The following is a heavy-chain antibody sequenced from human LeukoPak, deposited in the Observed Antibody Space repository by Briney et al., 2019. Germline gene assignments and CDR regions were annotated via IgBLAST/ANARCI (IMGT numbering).Heavy chain of an antibody. J-gene: IGHJ4*02. CDR3: TRGYSYDPLDY. CDR1: GFTFGDYA. V-gene: IGHV3-49*04. CDR2: IRSKAYDETT. D-gene: IGHD5-18*01. Sequence: GGSLRLSCTASGFTFGDYALSWVRQAPGKGLEWVGIIRSKAYDETTEYAASVKSRFTISRDDSKSIAYLQMNSLKTEDKAVYYCTRGYSYDPLDYWGQGTLVTVSS.